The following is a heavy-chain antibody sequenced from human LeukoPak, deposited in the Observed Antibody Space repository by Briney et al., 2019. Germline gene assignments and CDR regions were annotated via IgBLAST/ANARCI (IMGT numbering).Heavy chain of an antibody. J-gene: IGHJ6*03. CDR3: ARDHIDLDMDV. V-gene: IGHV3-48*03. CDR1: GFTFSSFE. CDR2: ISSGGSTI. Sequence: GGSLRLSCAASGFTFSSFEMKWVRQAPGKGLEWVSYISSGGSTIYYADSVKGRFTISRDNAKNTLFLQMNSLRADDTAVYYCARDHIDLDMDVWGKGTTVTVSS.